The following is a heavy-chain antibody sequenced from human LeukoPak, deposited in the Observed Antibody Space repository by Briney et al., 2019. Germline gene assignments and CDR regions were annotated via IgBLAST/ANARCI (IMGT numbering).Heavy chain of an antibody. J-gene: IGHJ4*02. Sequence: PGGSLRLSCAASGFTLTTYAMTWVRQAPGKGLEWVSAISGDGDTTYYADSVRGRFTVSKDNSENTLYLQMNSLRAEDTAVYYCASVYIVVVPAANKPDFDYWGQGTLVTVSS. CDR3: ASVYIVVVPAANKPDFDY. CDR1: GFTLTTYA. V-gene: IGHV3-23*01. D-gene: IGHD2-2*01. CDR2: ISGDGDTT.